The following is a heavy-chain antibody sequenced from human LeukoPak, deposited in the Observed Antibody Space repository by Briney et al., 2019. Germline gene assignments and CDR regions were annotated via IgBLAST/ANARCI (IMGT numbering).Heavy chain of an antibody. V-gene: IGHV4-39*01. CDR1: GGSISSSSYY. J-gene: IGHJ4*02. CDR2: IYYSGST. D-gene: IGHD5-12*01. CDR3: ARGVDIVATIDY. Sequence: KPSETLSLTCTVSGGSISSSSYYWGWIRQPPGKGLEWIGSIYYSGSTYYNPSLKSRVTISVDTSKNQFSLKLSSVTAADTAVYYCARGVDIVATIDYWGQGTLVTVSS.